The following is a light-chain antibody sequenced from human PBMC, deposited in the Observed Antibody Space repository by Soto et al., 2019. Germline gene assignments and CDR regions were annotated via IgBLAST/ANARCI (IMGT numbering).Light chain of an antibody. V-gene: IGLV2-14*01. CDR2: EVT. CDR1: SSDVGGYDY. Sequence: QSAVTQPASVSGSLGQSITISCTGTSSDVGGYDYVSWYQHHPGKVPKLMIYEVTNRPSGVSTRFSGSKSGNTASLTISGLQADDEADYFCLSYTSISTWVFGGGTKVTVL. J-gene: IGLJ2*01. CDR3: LSYTSISTWV.